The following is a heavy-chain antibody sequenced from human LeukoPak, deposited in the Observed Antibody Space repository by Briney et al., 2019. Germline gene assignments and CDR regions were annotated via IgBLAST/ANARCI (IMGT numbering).Heavy chain of an antibody. J-gene: IGHJ4*02. D-gene: IGHD5-18*01. CDR2: ISSSSSYT. CDR1: GFTFSDYY. V-gene: IGHV3-11*06. Sequence: PGRSLRLSCAASGFTFSDYYLSWIRQAPGKGLEWVSYISSSSSYTNYADSVKGRFTISRDNAKNSLYLQMNSLRAEDTAVYYCARVPGYSYGALDYWGQGTLVTVSS. CDR3: ARVPGYSYGALDY.